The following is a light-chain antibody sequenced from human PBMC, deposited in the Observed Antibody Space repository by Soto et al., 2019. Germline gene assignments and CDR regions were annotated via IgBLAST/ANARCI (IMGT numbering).Light chain of an antibody. CDR2: ETS. CDR3: QQYDNWPQT. J-gene: IGKJ1*01. CDR1: QSVSNY. Sequence: EIFLTQYPATLSLSPGERATLSCRASQSVSNYLSWYQQKPGLAPRLLIYETSRRATGIPARFSGSGSGTDFTLTISSLKSVDFAVYYCQQYDNWPQTFGQGTKVDIK. V-gene: IGKV3-11*01.